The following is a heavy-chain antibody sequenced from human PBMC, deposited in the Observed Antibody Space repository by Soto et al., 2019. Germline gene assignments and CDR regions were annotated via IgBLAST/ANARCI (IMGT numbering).Heavy chain of an antibody. J-gene: IGHJ6*02. Sequence: QVQLVQSGAEVKKPGSSVKVSCKASGGTFSSYAISWVRQAPGQGLEWMGGIIPIFGTANYAQKFQGRVTITADESTSTAYMELSSLRSEDTAVYYCASPAHTYYDFWSGYYDYYYYGMDVWGQGTTVTVSS. CDR2: IIPIFGTA. D-gene: IGHD3-3*01. CDR1: GGTFSSYA. V-gene: IGHV1-69*01. CDR3: ASPAHTYYDFWSGYYDYYYYGMDV.